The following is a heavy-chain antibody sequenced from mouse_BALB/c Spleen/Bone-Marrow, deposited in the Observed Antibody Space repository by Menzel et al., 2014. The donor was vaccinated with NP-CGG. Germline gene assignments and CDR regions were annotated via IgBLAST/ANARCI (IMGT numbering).Heavy chain of an antibody. J-gene: IGHJ2*01. CDR2: INPYNGGT. D-gene: IGHD1-1*01. CDR3: SLLGDY. Sequence: VQLQQSGAELVKPGASVKLSCKASGCTFTRYYMYWVKQRPGQGLEWIGGINPYNGGTHFNEKFKSKATLTVDKSSSTAYMQLNSLTSEDSAVYYCSLLGDYWGQGTTLTVSS. V-gene: IGHV1-53*01. CDR1: GCTFTRYY.